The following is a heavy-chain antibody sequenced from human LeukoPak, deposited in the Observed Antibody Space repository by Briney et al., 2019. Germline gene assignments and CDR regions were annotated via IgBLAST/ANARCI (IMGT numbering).Heavy chain of an antibody. V-gene: IGHV3-30*03. J-gene: IGHJ5*02. CDR1: GFTFSSYG. Sequence: GGSLRLSCAASGFTFSSYGMHWVRQAPGKGLEWVAVISYDGSNKYYADSVKGRFTISRDNSKNTLYLQMNSPRAEDTAVYYCARGSTYYYDSSGYNWFDPWGQGTLVTVSS. CDR2: ISYDGSNK. D-gene: IGHD3-22*01. CDR3: ARGSTYYYDSSGYNWFDP.